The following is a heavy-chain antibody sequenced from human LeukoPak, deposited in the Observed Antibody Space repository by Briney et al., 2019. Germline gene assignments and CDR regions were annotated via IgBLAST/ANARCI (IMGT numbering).Heavy chain of an antibody. CDR1: GGTFSSYA. V-gene: IGHV1-69*13. Sequence: SVKVSCKASGGTFSSYAISWVRQAPGQGLEWMGGIIPIFGTANYAQKFQGRVTITADESTSTAYMELSSLRSEGTAVYYCAIDIVVVVAATGFDYWGQGTLVTVSS. CDR3: AIDIVVVVAATGFDY. CDR2: IIPIFGTA. D-gene: IGHD2-15*01. J-gene: IGHJ4*02.